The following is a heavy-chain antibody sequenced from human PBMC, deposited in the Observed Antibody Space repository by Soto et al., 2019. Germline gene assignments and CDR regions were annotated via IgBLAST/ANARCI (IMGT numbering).Heavy chain of an antibody. CDR3: ARDHNRRGYFDY. V-gene: IGHV4-31*03. CDR1: GGSVSSGGFY. CDR2: IYYSGST. J-gene: IGHJ4*02. Sequence: PSETLSLTCTVSGGSVSSGGFYWSWIHQHPGKGLEWLGHIYYSGSTYYNPSLKSRLSMSLDTSNNHFSLKLSSVTAADTAVYYCARDHNRRGYFDYWGQGTLVTVSS.